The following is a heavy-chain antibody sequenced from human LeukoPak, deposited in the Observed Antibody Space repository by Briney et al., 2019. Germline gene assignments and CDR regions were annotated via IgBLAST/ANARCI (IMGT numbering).Heavy chain of an antibody. J-gene: IGHJ6*04. CDR3: AELGITMIGGV. Sequence: GGPLRLSCAASGFTFSSYGMHWVRQAPGKGLEWVAVISYDGSNKYYADSVKGRFTISRDNSKNTLYLQMNSLRAKDTAVYYCAELGITMIGGVWGKGTTVTISS. CDR1: GFTFSSYG. D-gene: IGHD3-10*02. CDR2: ISYDGSNK. V-gene: IGHV3-30*18.